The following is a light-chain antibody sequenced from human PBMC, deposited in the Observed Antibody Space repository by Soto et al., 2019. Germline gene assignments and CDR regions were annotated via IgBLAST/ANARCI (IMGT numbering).Light chain of an antibody. Sequence: DIQMTHSPSTLSASVLYRVTITFRARQSISIWLAWYQQKPGKAPKLLIYDASILESGVPSRFSGSGSGTEFTLTISSLQPDDFATYYCQQYNSYRTFGQGTKVDIK. CDR1: QSISIW. V-gene: IGKV1-5*01. CDR3: QQYNSYRT. CDR2: DAS. J-gene: IGKJ1*01.